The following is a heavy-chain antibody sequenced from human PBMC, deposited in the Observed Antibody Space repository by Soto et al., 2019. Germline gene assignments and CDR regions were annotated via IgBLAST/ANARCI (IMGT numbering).Heavy chain of an antibody. CDR1: GGSISSAAYC. CDR2: IYDGGTT. Sequence: QVQLQESGPRLVSPSQTLSLTCTVSGGSISSAAYCWSWIRQSPDKGLEWIGHIYDGGTTYSSPSLEGPVTISADPSETQFSLKLGSVSAADTAVYYCARGPSGDKIDYWGQRIQVTVSS. CDR3: ARGPSGDKIDY. D-gene: IGHD7-27*01. V-gene: IGHV4-30-4*01. J-gene: IGHJ4*02.